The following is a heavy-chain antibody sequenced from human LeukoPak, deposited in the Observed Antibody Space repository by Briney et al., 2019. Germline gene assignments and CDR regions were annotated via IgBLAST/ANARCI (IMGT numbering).Heavy chain of an antibody. V-gene: IGHV4-59*01. D-gene: IGHD1-7*01. CDR3: ATGDTWDYSFDI. CDR2: IYYSGST. J-gene: IGHJ3*02. CDR1: GGSISSDY. Sequence: SETLSLTHCVSGGSISSDYGSWLRQPPGKGREWIGYIYYSGSTNYNPSLKSRVTISVDTSKNQFSLKLSSVTAADTAVYYCATGDTWDYSFDIWGQGTMVTVSS.